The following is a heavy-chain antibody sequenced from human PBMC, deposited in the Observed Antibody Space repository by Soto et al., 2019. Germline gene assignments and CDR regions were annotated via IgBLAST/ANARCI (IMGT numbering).Heavy chain of an antibody. CDR3: ARGPTRGYSYGLFDP. V-gene: IGHV1-69*13. J-gene: IGHJ5*02. CDR1: GGTFSSYA. Sequence: SVKVSCKASGGTFSSYAISWVRQAPGQGLEWMGGIIPIFGTANYAQKFQGRVTITADESTSTAYMELSSLRAEDTAVYYCARGPTRGYSYGLFDPWGQGTLVTVSS. D-gene: IGHD5-18*01. CDR2: IIPIFGTA.